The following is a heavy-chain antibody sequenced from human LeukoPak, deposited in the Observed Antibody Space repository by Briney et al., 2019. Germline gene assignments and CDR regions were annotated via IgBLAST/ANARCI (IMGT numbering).Heavy chain of an antibody. D-gene: IGHD6-13*01. Sequence: SETLSLTCAVYGVSFSGYYWSWIRQPPGKGLEWIGEINHSGSTNYNPSLKSRVTISVDTSKNQFSLKLSSVTAAETAVYYCARGDSSSWYYDAFDIWGQGTMVTVSS. J-gene: IGHJ3*02. CDR3: ARGDSSSWYYDAFDI. CDR2: INHSGST. V-gene: IGHV4-34*01. CDR1: GVSFSGYY.